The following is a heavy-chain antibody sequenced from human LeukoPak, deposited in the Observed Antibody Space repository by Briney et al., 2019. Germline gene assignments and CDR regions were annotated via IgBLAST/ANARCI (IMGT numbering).Heavy chain of an antibody. CDR2: SSYGNT. V-gene: IGHV4-59*01. CDR3: ARDKAHSYGRYFDP. D-gene: IGHD5-18*01. CDR1: GGSLSTYY. Sequence: SETLSLTCSVAGGSLSTYYWNWLRQTPGRGLDWIGHSSYGNTDYNPSLKSRVTISVDTSKNQFSLKLTSVTAADTAVYYCARDKAHSYGRYFDPWGQGALVIVSS. J-gene: IGHJ5*02.